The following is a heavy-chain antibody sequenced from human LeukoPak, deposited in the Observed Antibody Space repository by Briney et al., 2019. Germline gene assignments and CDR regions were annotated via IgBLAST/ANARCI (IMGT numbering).Heavy chain of an antibody. CDR1: GGSISGYY. Sequence: SETLSLTCTVSGGSISGYYWSWIRQPPGKGLEWIGYVYYSGSTNYNPSSKSRVTISVDTSKKQFSLKLSSVTAADTAVYYCAREVAYSSGWYRFFDSWGQGTLVTVSS. V-gene: IGHV4-59*12. J-gene: IGHJ4*02. CDR2: VYYSGST. CDR3: AREVAYSSGWYRFFDS. D-gene: IGHD6-19*01.